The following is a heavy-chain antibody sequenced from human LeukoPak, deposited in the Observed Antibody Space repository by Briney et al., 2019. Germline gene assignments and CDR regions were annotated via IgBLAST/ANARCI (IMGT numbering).Heavy chain of an antibody. V-gene: IGHV3-48*04. CDR3: ARVIGSYGDSAY. CDR1: GFKFSSFS. CDR2: ISSTSSAI. D-gene: IGHD3-16*01. Sequence: GGSLRLSCTASGFKFSSFSMNWARQAPGKGLEWLSYISSTSSAIYYADSVKDRFTISRDNAKNSLYLQMDSLRAEDTAIYYCARVIGSYGDSAYWGQGTLVTVSS. J-gene: IGHJ4*02.